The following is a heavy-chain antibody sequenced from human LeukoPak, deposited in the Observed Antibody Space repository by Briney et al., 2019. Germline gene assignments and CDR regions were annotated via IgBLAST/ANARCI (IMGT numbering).Heavy chain of an antibody. V-gene: IGHV3-21*01. D-gene: IGHD2-2*01. CDR2: ISSSSSYI. CDR3: ARAQGHCSSTSCFYYFDY. Sequence: PGGSLRLSCAASGFTFSSYSMNWVRQAPGKGLEWVSSISSSSSYIYYADSVKGRFTISRDNAKNSLYLQMNSLRAEDTAVYYCARAQGHCSSTSCFYYFDYWGQGTLVTVSS. J-gene: IGHJ4*02. CDR1: GFTFSSYS.